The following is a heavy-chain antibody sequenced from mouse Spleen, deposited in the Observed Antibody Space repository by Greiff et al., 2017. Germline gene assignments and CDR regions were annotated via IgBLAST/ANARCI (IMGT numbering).Heavy chain of an antibody. CDR1: GYTFTSYW. V-gene: IGHV1-75*01. CDR2: IFPGSGST. CDR3: ARNDYFDY. J-gene: IGHJ2*01. Sequence: QVQLQQSGTELVKPGASVKLSCKASGYTFTSYWMHWVKQRPGQGLEWIGWIFPGSGSTYYNEKFKGKATLTVDKSSSTAYMLLSSLTSEDSAVYFCARNDYFDYWGQGTTLTVSS.